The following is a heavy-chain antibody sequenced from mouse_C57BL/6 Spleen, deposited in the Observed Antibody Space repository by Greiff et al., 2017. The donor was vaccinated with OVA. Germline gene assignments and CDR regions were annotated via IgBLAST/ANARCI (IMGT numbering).Heavy chain of an antibody. Sequence: QVQLQQPGAELVKPGASVKMSCKASGYTFTSYWITWVKQRPGQGLEWIGDIYPGSGSTNYNEKFKSKATLTVDTSSSTAYMQLSSRTSEESAVYYCAIITTVVPYYWGQGTTLTVSS. D-gene: IGHD1-1*01. CDR3: AIITTVVPYY. V-gene: IGHV1-55*01. CDR2: IYPGSGST. J-gene: IGHJ2*01. CDR1: GYTFTSYW.